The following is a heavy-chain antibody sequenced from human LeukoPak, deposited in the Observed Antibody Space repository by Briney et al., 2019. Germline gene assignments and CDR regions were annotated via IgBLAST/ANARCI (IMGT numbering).Heavy chain of an antibody. CDR3: ARDKSYDRGEGAVPTNDAFDI. V-gene: IGHV1-18*01. Sequence: ASVKVSCKASGSTFTSYGISWVRQAPGQGLEWMGWISAYNGNTNYAQKLQGRVTMTTDTSASTAYMELRRLRSDDTAVYYCARDKSYDRGEGAVPTNDAFDIWGQGTMVTVSS. CDR1: GSTFTSYG. CDR2: ISAYNGNT. D-gene: IGHD3-22*01. J-gene: IGHJ3*02.